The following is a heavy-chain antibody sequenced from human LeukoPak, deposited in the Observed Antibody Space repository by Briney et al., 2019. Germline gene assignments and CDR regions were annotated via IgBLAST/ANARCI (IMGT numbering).Heavy chain of an antibody. J-gene: IGHJ4*02. D-gene: IGHD3-22*01. CDR2: MSGSGGMT. Sequence: GGSLRLSCAVSGFTFSAYAMSWVRQAPGKGLEWVSAMSGSGGMTYYADSVKGRFSISRDNSKNTLHLQMNSLRAEDTAVYYCAKDPRASSAYYYDRLGYWGQGTLVTVSS. V-gene: IGHV3-23*01. CDR1: GFTFSAYA. CDR3: AKDPRASSAYYYDRLGY.